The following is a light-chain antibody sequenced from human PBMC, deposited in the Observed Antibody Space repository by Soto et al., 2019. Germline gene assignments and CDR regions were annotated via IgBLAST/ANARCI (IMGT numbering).Light chain of an antibody. J-gene: IGKJ1*01. V-gene: IGKV1-5*01. CDR1: QTISSW. CDR2: DAS. CDR3: QQYNGYSPVT. Sequence: DIQMTQSPSTLSGSVGDRVTITCRASQTISSWLAWYQQKPGKAPKLLIYDASSLESGVPSRFSGSGSGTEFTLTIRSLQPDDFATYYCQQYNGYSPVTFGQGTKVDIK.